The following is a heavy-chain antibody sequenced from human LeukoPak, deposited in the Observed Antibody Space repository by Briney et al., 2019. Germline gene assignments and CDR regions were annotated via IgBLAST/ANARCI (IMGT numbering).Heavy chain of an antibody. CDR1: GGSISGSVYY. CDR3: ERHGGDVTHYYHMDV. Sequence: SETLSLTCTVSGGSISGSVYYWGWIRQPPGKDLEWIGSIYYSGSTYYNPSLKSRLTMSVDTSKNQFSLKLSSVTASDTAVYYCERHGGDVTHYYHMDVWGKGTTVTVSS. J-gene: IGHJ6*03. V-gene: IGHV4-39*01. CDR2: IYYSGST. D-gene: IGHD2-21*02.